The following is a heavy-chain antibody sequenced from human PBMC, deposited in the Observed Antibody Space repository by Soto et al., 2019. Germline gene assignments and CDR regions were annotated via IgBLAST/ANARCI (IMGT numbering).Heavy chain of an antibody. D-gene: IGHD2-2*03. V-gene: IGHV4-34*01. CDR2: INHSGST. J-gene: IGHJ4*02. CDR3: ASLPGYCSSTSCYPDY. CDR1: GGSFSGYY. Sequence: SETLSLTCAVYGGSFSGYYWSWIRQPPGKGLEWIGEINHSGSTNYNPSLKSRVTISVETSKNQLSLKLSSVTAADTAVYYCASLPGYCSSTSCYPDYWGQGTLVTVSS.